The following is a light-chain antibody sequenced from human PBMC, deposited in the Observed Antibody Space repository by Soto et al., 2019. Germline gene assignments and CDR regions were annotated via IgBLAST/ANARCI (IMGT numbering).Light chain of an antibody. CDR3: QQYGGSRWT. V-gene: IGKV3-20*01. J-gene: IGKJ1*01. CDR1: QSVSSTY. CDR2: AAS. Sequence: EIVLTQSPGTLSLSPGERATLSCRASQSVSSTYLAWYQQKPGQAPRLLIYAASNRATVIPDRFSGSGSGTDFTLTISRLEPEDFAVYYCQQYGGSRWTFGQGTRVDI.